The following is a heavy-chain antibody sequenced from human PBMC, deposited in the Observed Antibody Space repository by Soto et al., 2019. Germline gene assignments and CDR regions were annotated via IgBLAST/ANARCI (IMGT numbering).Heavy chain of an antibody. CDR3: ARAQSLSVALDY. CDR2: IYYSWTT. D-gene: IGHD2-15*01. J-gene: IGHJ4*02. Sequence: PSVTLSLPWTVAGGSISSADFCWTWLRQPPGKGLEWLGYIYYSWTTYYNPSLKGRLIISIDTSKNQFSLKLSSVTAADTAVYYCARAQSLSVALDYWGQGTLVPVSS. V-gene: IGHV4-30-4*01. CDR1: GGSISSADFC.